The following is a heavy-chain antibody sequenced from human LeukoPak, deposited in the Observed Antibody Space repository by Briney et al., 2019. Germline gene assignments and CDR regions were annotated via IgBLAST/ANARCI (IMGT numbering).Heavy chain of an antibody. CDR3: ARVRGSSSGVGVEHFDL. CDR2: IYYSEST. Sequence: SETLSLTCAVSGGSFSTYYWSWIRQPPGKGLEWIGYIYYSESTNYNPSLKSRATISVDTSKNHFSLKLSSVTAADTAVYYCARVRGSSSGVGVEHFDLWGRGTLVTVSS. V-gene: IGHV4-59*01. D-gene: IGHD6-19*01. J-gene: IGHJ2*01. CDR1: GGSFSTYY.